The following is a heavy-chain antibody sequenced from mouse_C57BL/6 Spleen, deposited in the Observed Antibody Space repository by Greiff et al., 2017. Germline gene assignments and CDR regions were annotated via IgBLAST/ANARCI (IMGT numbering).Heavy chain of an antibody. Sequence: QVQLKQPGAELVMPGASVKLSCKASGYTFTSYWMHWVKQRPGQGLEWIGEIDPSDSYTNYNQKFKGKSTLTVDKSSSTAYMQLSSLTSEDSAVYYCARGLITTVVAPHYYAMDYWGQGTSVTVSS. CDR3: ARGLITTVVAPHYYAMDY. V-gene: IGHV1-69*01. D-gene: IGHD1-1*01. J-gene: IGHJ4*01. CDR1: GYTFTSYW. CDR2: IDPSDSYT.